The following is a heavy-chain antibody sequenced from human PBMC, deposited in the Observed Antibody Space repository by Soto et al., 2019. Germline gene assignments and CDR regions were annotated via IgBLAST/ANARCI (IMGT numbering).Heavy chain of an antibody. CDR2: IYPGDSDT. J-gene: IGHJ3*02. CDR3: ARGRVVPAAMPLVDAFDI. V-gene: IGHV5-51*01. D-gene: IGHD2-2*01. CDR1: GYSFTSYW. Sequence: GESLKISCKGSGYSFTSYWIGWVRQMPGKGLEWMGIIYPGDSDTRYSPSFQGQVTISADKSISTAYLQWSSLKASDTAMYYCARGRVVPAAMPLVDAFDIWGQGTMVTVSS.